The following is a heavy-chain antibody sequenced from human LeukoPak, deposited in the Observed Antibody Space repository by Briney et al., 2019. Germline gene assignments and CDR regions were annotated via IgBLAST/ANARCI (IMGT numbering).Heavy chain of an antibody. CDR3: ATYYSDSSGLGDS. J-gene: IGHJ4*02. D-gene: IGHD3-22*01. CDR2: INHSGST. Sequence: PSETLSLTCAVYGGSFSGYYWSWIRQPPGKGLEWIGEINHSGSTNYNPSLKSRVTISVDKSKNLFSLKLSSVTAADTAVYYCATYYSDSSGLGDSWGQGTLVTVSS. V-gene: IGHV4-34*01. CDR1: GGSFSGYY.